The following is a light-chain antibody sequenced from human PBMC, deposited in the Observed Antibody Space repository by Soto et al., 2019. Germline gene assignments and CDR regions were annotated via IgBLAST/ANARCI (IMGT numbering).Light chain of an antibody. V-gene: IGLV1-51*01. CDR3: GTWDTSLSYYV. CDR2: ENN. J-gene: IGLJ1*01. Sequence: QSVLTQPPSVSAAPGQKVTLSCSGSSSNVGNNFVSWYQHLPGTAPRLLMSENNKRPSGIPDRFSGSKSSTSATLDITGLQTGDEADYYCGTWDTSLSYYVFGTGTKVTVL. CDR1: SSNVGNNF.